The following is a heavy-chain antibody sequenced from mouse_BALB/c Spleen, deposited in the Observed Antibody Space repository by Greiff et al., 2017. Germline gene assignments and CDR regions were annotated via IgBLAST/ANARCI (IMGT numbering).Heavy chain of an antibody. J-gene: IGHJ4*01. CDR2: ISYDGSN. V-gene: IGHV3-6*02. CDR3: ARDYDYVAMDY. CDR1: GYSITSGYY. Sequence: DVQLQESGPGLVKPSQSLSLTCSVTGYSITSGYYWNWIRQFPGNKLEWMGYISYDGSNNYNPSLKNRISITRDTSKNQFFLKLNSVTTEDTATYYCARDYDYVAMDYWGQGTSVTVSS.